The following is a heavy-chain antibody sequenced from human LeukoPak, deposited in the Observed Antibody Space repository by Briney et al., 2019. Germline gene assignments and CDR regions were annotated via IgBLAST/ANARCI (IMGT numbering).Heavy chain of an antibody. V-gene: IGHV4-38-2*02. CDR2: IYHSGST. J-gene: IGHJ4*02. D-gene: IGHD3-9*01. CDR1: GYSISSGYY. CDR3: ARGVRYFDWLSPHYFDY. Sequence: PSETLSLTCTVSGYSISSGYYWGWIRQPPGKGLEWIGSIYHSGSTYYNPSLKSRVTISVDTSKNQFSLKLSSVTAADTAVYYCARGVRYFDWLSPHYFDYWGQGTLVTVSS.